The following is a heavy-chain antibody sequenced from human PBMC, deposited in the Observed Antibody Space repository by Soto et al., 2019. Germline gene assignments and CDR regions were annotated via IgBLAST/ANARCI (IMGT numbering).Heavy chain of an antibody. CDR2: ISGGGTTT. CDR3: ARGGGHSYDGSDY. D-gene: IGHD5-18*01. CDR1: GFTFSRYW. V-gene: IGHV3-74*01. J-gene: IGHJ4*02. Sequence: GGSLRLSCAASGFTFSRYWMHWVRQAPGRGLVWVSRISGGGTTTSYADSVKGRFTISRDNAKNTLYLQVDTLRAEDTAIYYCARGGGHSYDGSDYWGQGTLVTVS.